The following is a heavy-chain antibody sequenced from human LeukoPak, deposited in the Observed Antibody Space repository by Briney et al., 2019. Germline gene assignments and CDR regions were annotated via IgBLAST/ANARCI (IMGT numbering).Heavy chain of an antibody. CDR3: ARESPEGSVDV. V-gene: IGHV4-59*12. CDR1: GGSISSYY. D-gene: IGHD3-10*01. J-gene: IGHJ6*04. CDR2: IYYSGST. Sequence: SETLSLTCTVSGGSISSYYWSWIRQPPGKGLEWIGYIYYSGSTNYNPSLDSRVRISIDTSKNQFSLKLSSVTAADTAVYYCARESPEGSVDVWGTGTTVTVSS.